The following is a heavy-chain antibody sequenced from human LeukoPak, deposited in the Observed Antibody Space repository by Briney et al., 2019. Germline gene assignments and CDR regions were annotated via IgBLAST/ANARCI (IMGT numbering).Heavy chain of an antibody. CDR2: IYHSGST. CDR1: GYSISSGYY. V-gene: IGHV4-38-2*02. CDR3: ARASSGWSPMDY. Sequence: SETLSLTCTVSGYSISSGYYWGWIRQPPGKGLEWIGSIYHSGSTYYNPSLKSRVTISVDTSKNQLSLKLSSVTAADTAVYYCARASSGWSPMDYWGQGTLVTVSS. J-gene: IGHJ4*02. D-gene: IGHD6-19*01.